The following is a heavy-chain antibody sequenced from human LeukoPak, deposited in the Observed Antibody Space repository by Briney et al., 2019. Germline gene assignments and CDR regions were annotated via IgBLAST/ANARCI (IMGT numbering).Heavy chain of an antibody. V-gene: IGHV3-23*01. Sequence: PGGSLRLSCAASGFTVSSNYMSWVRQAPGKGLEWVSAISGSGGSTYYADSVKGRFTISRDNSKNTLYLQMNSLRAEDTAVYYCAKDRRYSSSRGYYFDYWGQGTLVTVSS. CDR3: AKDRRYSSSRGYYFDY. CDR2: ISGSGGST. J-gene: IGHJ4*02. D-gene: IGHD6-13*01. CDR1: GFTVSSNY.